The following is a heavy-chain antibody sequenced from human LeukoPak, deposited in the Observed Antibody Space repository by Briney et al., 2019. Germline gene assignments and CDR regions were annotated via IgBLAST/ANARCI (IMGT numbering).Heavy chain of an antibody. J-gene: IGHJ6*02. CDR1: GFTFSSYS. Sequence: GGSLRLSCAASGFTFSSYSMNWVRQAPGKGLEWVSSISSSSSYIYYADSVKGQFTISRDNAKNSLYLQMNSLRAEDTAVYYCARELLRITMVRGVIITTYYGMDVWGQGTTVTVSS. D-gene: IGHD3-10*01. V-gene: IGHV3-21*01. CDR2: ISSSSSYI. CDR3: ARELLRITMVRGVIITTYYGMDV.